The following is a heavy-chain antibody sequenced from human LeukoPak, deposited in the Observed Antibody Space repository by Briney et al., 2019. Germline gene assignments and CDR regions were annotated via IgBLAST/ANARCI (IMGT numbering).Heavy chain of an antibody. Sequence: IYPGDSDTRYSPSFQGQVTISADKSISTAYLQWSSLKASDTAMYYCARVYCSSTSCYRIDYWGQGTLVTVSS. CDR3: ARVYCSSTSCYRIDY. D-gene: IGHD2-2*02. V-gene: IGHV5-51*01. CDR2: IYPGDSDT. J-gene: IGHJ4*02.